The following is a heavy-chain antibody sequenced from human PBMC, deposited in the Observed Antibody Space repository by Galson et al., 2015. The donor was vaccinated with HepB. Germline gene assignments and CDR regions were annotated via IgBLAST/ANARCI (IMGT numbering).Heavy chain of an antibody. CDR2: IKSKTDGGTT. V-gene: IGHV3-15*01. D-gene: IGHD2-21*02. CDR1: GFTFSNAW. Sequence: SLRLSCAASGFTFSNAWMSWVRQAPGKGLEWVGRIKSKTDGGTTDYAAPVKGRFTISRDDSKNTLYLQMNSLKTEDTAVYYCTTVIVVVTANDAFDIWGQGTMVTVSS. J-gene: IGHJ3*02. CDR3: TTVIVVVTANDAFDI.